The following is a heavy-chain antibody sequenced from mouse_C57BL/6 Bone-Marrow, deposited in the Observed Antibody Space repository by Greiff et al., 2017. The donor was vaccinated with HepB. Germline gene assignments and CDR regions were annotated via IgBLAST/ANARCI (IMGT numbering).Heavy chain of an antibody. V-gene: IGHV5-12*01. D-gene: IGHD2-4*01. CDR3: AIQRDYDFYAMDY. CDR2: ISNGGGST. J-gene: IGHJ4*01. Sequence: EVQRVESGGGLVQPGGSLKLSCAASGFTFSDYYMYWVRQTPEKRLEWVAYISNGGGSTYYPDTVKGRFTISRDNAKNTLYLQMSRLKSEDTAMYYCAIQRDYDFYAMDYWGQGTSVTVSS. CDR1: GFTFSDYY.